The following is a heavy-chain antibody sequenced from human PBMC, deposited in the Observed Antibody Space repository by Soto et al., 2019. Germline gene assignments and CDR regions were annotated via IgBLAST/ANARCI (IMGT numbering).Heavy chain of an antibody. J-gene: IGHJ6*02. CDR1: GFTFSGYY. CDR3: TKDDGYNDSTYYHYFGMDV. D-gene: IGHD5-12*01. CDR2: ISYDGSTE. Sequence: GGSLRLSCAASGFTFSGYYMHWVRQAPGKGLEWVAVISYDGSTEYYADSVKGRFTIPRDNSANRLFLQMNSLRPEDTAVYYCTKDDGYNDSTYYHYFGMDVWGQGTTVTVSS. V-gene: IGHV3-30*18.